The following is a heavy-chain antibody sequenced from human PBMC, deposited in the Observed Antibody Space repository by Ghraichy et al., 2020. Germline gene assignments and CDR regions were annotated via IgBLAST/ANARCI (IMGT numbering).Heavy chain of an antibody. J-gene: IGHJ4*02. CDR1: GGTFGNSA. CDR3: SRDGSYDVLTGYSALFEY. D-gene: IGHD3-9*01. V-gene: IGHV1-69*13. Sequence: SVKVSCKASGGTFGNSAISWVRQAPGQGLEWMGGIIPFFFIPNYTQKFQGRVTISSAGSTNTAYMELSSLISEDTSVYYCSRDGSYDVLTGYSALFEYWGQGTLVTVSS. CDR2: IIPFFFIP.